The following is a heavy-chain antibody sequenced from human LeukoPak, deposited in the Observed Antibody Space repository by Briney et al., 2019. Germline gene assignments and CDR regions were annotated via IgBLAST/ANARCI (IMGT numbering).Heavy chain of an antibody. CDR1: GGSISSSPYY. V-gene: IGHV4-39*01. J-gene: IGHJ4*02. CDR2: IYYRGNT. CDR3: ARPTTGPATQGYDY. D-gene: IGHD1-1*01. Sequence: SETLSLTCTVSGGSISSSPYYWAWIRQPPGRGLEWIGSIYYRGNTYHNPSLKSRVTISVDTSKNQFSLSVIPVTAADTAVYFCARPTTGPATQGYDYWGQGILVTVAS.